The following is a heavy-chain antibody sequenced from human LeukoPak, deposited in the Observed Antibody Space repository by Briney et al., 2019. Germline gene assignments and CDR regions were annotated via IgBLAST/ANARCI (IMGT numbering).Heavy chain of an antibody. V-gene: IGHV3-11*04. J-gene: IGHJ4*02. CDR2: IVSSDSRI. CDR3: ARGIQPDY. D-gene: IGHD5-18*01. Sequence: GGSLRLSCAASGFTFSDYYMSWIRQAPGKGLEWISYIVSSDSRIYYTHSVKGRFTIYRDNAKNSLYLQRNGLRAEDTAVYYCARGIQPDYWGQGTLVTVSS. CDR1: GFTFSDYY.